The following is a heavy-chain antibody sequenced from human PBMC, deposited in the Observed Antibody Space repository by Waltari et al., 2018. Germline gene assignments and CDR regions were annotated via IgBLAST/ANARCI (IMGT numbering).Heavy chain of an antibody. CDR1: GGSIRNLNFY. CDR3: AVSPDTATSRAAFHF. D-gene: IGHD5-18*01. Sequence: QVQLQESGPGLAKASQTLSLTCDVSGGSIRNLNFYWSWIRQPAGKGLEWIGRRYRSGVTDYDPSLRGRATMFLDMWKNQFSLTVDSLIAADTAVYYCAVSPDTATSRAAFHFWGPGTTVSVSS. CDR2: RYRSGVT. J-gene: IGHJ6*02. V-gene: IGHV4-61*02.